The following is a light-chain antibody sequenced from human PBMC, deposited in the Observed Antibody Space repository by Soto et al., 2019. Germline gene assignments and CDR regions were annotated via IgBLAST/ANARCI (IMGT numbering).Light chain of an antibody. CDR3: QQYGTALYT. J-gene: IGKJ2*01. CDR2: AAS. Sequence: EIVLTQSPGTLSLSPGERATLSCRASESVDNNYLAWYQQKPGQAPRLLIYAASSRATGIPDRFSGSGSGTGFTLTISRLEPEDFAVYYCQQYGTALYTFGQGTKLEVK. V-gene: IGKV3-20*01. CDR1: ESVDNNY.